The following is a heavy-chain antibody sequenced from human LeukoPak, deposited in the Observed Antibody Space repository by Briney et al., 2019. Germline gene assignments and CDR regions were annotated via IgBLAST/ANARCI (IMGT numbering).Heavy chain of an antibody. D-gene: IGHD3-22*01. CDR3: AKDQGYYYDSSGPTDY. J-gene: IGHJ4*02. CDR2: IRYDGSNK. Sequence: PGGSLRLSCAASGFTFSSYGMHWVRQAPAKGLEWVAFIRYDGSNKYYADSVKGRFTISRDNSKNTLYLQMNSPRAEDTAVYYCAKDQGYYYDSSGPTDYWGQGTLVTVSS. V-gene: IGHV3-30*02. CDR1: GFTFSSYG.